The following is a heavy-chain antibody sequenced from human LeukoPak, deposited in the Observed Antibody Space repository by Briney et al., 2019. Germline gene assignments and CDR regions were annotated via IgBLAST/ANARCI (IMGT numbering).Heavy chain of an antibody. V-gene: IGHV1-8*03. CDR3: ARAIRYQLLSDY. CDR2: MNPNSANT. Sequence: GASVKVSCKTSGYTFSTYDINWLRQAAGQGLEWMGWMNPNSANTGFAQKFQGRAAITRHTSTATAYLELSSLTSEDTAVYYCARAIRYQLLSDYWGQGTLVTVSS. J-gene: IGHJ4*02. CDR1: GYTFSTYD. D-gene: IGHD2-2*01.